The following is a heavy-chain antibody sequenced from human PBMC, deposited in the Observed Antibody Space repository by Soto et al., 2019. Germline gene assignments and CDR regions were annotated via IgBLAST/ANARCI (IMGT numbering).Heavy chain of an antibody. Sequence: ASVKVSCKPSGYTVITYGISWVRQAPGQGLEWMGWISAYNGNTNYAQKFQDRVTMTTDTSASTAYMELRSLRYDDTAVYYCARDLLAARPGWFDPWGQGTLVTVSS. J-gene: IGHJ5*02. CDR3: ARDLLAARPGWFDP. V-gene: IGHV1-18*01. CDR1: GYTVITYG. CDR2: ISAYNGNT. D-gene: IGHD6-6*01.